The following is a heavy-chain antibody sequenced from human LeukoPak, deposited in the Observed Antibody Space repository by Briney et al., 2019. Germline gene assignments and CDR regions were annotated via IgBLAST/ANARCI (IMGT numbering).Heavy chain of an antibody. CDR1: GFTISTYA. CDR2: ISSSGSTI. D-gene: IGHD4-17*01. CDR3: AVVPYGDYLTEGYLFDY. Sequence: PGGSLRLSCVASGFTISTYAMNWVRQAPGKGLEWVSYISSSGSTIYYADSVKGRFTISRDIAKNSLYLQMNSLRGEDTAVYYCAVVPYGDYLTEGYLFDYWGQGTLVTVSS. J-gene: IGHJ4*02. V-gene: IGHV3-48*01.